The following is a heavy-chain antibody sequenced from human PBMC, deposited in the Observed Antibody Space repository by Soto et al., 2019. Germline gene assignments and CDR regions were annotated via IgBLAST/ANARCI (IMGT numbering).Heavy chain of an antibody. CDR1: GFTFRSYA. J-gene: IGHJ2*01. D-gene: IGHD4-17*01. CDR3: ARPDYGDLRWYFDL. CDR2: ISSSGSTT. V-gene: IGHV3-23*01. Sequence: GGVLRLSCGASGFTFRSYAMSWVRPAPGKGLEWVSSISSSGSTTYYAHPVRGRFTISRDNSKNTVYLQMNSLRVEDTALYYRARPDYGDLRWYFDLWGRGTLVTVSS.